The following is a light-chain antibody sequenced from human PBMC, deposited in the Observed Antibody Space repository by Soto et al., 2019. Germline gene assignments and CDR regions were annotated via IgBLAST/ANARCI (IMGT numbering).Light chain of an antibody. J-gene: IGLJ1*01. CDR3: ISYSSSSTLV. CDR1: SSDIGFYDY. Sequence: QSVLTQPASVSGSPGQSITISCTGTSSDIGFYDYVSWYQHPPGKAPTLMIYGVTNRPSGVSSRFSGSKSGNTASLTISGLQAEDEADYYCISYSSSSTLVFGTGTKVTVL. V-gene: IGLV2-14*01. CDR2: GVT.